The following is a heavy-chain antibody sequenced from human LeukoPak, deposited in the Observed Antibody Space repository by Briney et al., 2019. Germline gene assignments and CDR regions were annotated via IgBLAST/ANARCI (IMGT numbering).Heavy chain of an antibody. V-gene: IGHV5-51*04. CDR2: IYPGGSHT. J-gene: IGHJ5*02. D-gene: IGHD2-15*01. CDR3: ARSPAGYCSGGSCPKNWSDP. CDR1: GYSYTSYW. Sequence: GESLKIYCQGSGYSYTSYWIGWVRQLHGKGLEWMGSIYPGGSHTRYSPSFHVQVTISAGKPISTAYLQWSSLKASDTAMYYCARSPAGYCSGGSCPKNWSDPWGQGTLVTVSS.